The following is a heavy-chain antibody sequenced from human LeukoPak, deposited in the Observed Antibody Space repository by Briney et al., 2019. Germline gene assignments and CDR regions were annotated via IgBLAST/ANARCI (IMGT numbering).Heavy chain of an antibody. CDR1: GFTLSSYS. Sequence: AGSLRLSCAASGFTLSSYSMNWVRQPPGTGLEWVSSISSSSSYIYYADSVKGRFTISRDNAKNSLYLQMNSLRAEDTAVYYCARESRTHSSSWDNDWYFDLWGRGTLVTVSS. V-gene: IGHV3-21*01. J-gene: IGHJ2*01. D-gene: IGHD6-13*01. CDR2: ISSSSSYI. CDR3: ARESRTHSSSWDNDWYFDL.